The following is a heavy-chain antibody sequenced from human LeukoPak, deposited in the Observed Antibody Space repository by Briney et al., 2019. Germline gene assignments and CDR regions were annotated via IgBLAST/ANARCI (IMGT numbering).Heavy chain of an antibody. Sequence: SVKVSCKASGGTFSSYAISWVRQAPGQGLEWMGGIIPIFGTANYAQKFQGRVTITADESTSTAYMELSSLRSEDTAVYYCARGSQVATIRVGYYYMDVWGKGTTVTISS. V-gene: IGHV1-69*01. CDR2: IIPIFGTA. J-gene: IGHJ6*03. CDR1: GGTFSSYA. D-gene: IGHD5-12*01. CDR3: ARGSQVATIRVGYYYMDV.